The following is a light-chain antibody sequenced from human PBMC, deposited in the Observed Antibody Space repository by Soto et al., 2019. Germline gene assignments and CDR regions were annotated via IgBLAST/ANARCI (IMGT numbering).Light chain of an antibody. CDR3: QQYGSSPPT. CDR2: GAS. CDR1: QRISRY. V-gene: IGKV3-20*01. Sequence: EIVLAQSPGCLSLSPGERTTLSCRASQRISRYLAWYQQKPGQGPRLLIYGASSRATGTPDRFSGSGSGTDFTLTINTLEPEDFALYYCQQYGSSPPTVGQGTKVDI. J-gene: IGKJ1*01.